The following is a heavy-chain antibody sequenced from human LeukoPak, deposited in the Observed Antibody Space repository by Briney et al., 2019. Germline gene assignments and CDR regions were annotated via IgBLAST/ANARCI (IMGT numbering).Heavy chain of an antibody. D-gene: IGHD3-22*01. J-gene: IGHJ6*03. Sequence: ASVKVSCKASGYTFTSYGISWVRQAPGQGLEWMGWISAYNGNTNYAQKLQGRVTMTTDTSTSTAYMELRSLRSDDTAVYYCARVRYYYDSSGYPYYYYYYMDVWGKGTTVTVSS. CDR1: GYTFTSYG. V-gene: IGHV1-18*01. CDR3: ARVRYYYDSSGYPYYYYYYMDV. CDR2: ISAYNGNT.